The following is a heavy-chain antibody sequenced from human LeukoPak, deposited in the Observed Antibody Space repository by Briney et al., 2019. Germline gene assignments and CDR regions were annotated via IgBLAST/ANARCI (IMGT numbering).Heavy chain of an antibody. D-gene: IGHD6-25*01. Sequence: SETLSLTCTVSGGSISSYYWSWIRQPPGKGLEWIGYIYYSGSTNYNPSLKSRVTISVDTSKNQFSLKLSSVTAADTAVYYCARNRGAAVWDAFDIWGQGTMVTVSS. J-gene: IGHJ3*02. CDR2: IYYSGST. CDR3: ARNRGAAVWDAFDI. V-gene: IGHV4-59*01. CDR1: GGSISSYY.